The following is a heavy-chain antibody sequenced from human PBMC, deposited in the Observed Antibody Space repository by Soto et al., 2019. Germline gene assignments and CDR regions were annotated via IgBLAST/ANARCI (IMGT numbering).Heavy chain of an antibody. Sequence: QVQVVQSGPEVKKPGASVKVSCKASGYTLTDYYMHWVRQAPGQGLEWMGWINPNNGSTKSAKKFQDRVTMISDTSISTAYVELSKLTSDDTAVYYCARAGVAASGSGEYAMDVWGQGTTVIVSS. V-gene: IGHV1-2*02. CDR2: INPNNGST. J-gene: IGHJ6*02. D-gene: IGHD6-13*01. CDR3: ARAGVAASGSGEYAMDV. CDR1: GYTLTDYY.